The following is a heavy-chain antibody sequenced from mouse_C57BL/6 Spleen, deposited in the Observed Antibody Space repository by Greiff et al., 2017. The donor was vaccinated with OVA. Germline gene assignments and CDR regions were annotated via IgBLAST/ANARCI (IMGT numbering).Heavy chain of an antibody. Sequence: VQLQQPGAELVRPGSSVKLSCKASGYTFTSYWMDWVKQRPGQGLDWIGNIYPSDSETHYTQKFKDKATLTVDKSSSTAYRQLSSLTSEDSAVYYCARATVVARDFDYWGQGTTLTVSS. D-gene: IGHD1-1*01. J-gene: IGHJ2*01. CDR3: ARATVVARDFDY. CDR1: GYTFTSYW. CDR2: IYPSDSET. V-gene: IGHV1-61*01.